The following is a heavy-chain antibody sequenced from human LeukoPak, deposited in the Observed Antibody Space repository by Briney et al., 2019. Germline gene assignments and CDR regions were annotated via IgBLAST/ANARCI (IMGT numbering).Heavy chain of an antibody. D-gene: IGHD4-11*01. CDR3: ARAEHDYHAFDI. CDR2: TWYDGSYK. CDR1: GFTFSTYG. Sequence: PGGSLGLSCAASGFTFSTYGMHWVRQAPGKRLEWVAVTWYDGSYKYYGDSVKGRFTISRDNSKNTLYLQMASLRVEDTAVYYCARAEHDYHAFDIWGQGTMVTVSS. J-gene: IGHJ3*02. V-gene: IGHV3-33*01.